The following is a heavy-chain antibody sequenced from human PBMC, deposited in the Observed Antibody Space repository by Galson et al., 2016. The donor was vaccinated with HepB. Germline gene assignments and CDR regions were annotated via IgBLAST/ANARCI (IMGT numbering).Heavy chain of an antibody. Sequence: SLRLSCAASGFTVSRTYMTWVRQAPGKGREWVSVIKSAGSTDYADSVKGRFTISRDNSKNTVYLQMNSLRAEDTAVYYCARGLEEYYYDRSGYYLDYWGQGTLVTVSS. CDR2: IKSAGST. CDR3: ARGLEEYYYDRSGYYLDY. J-gene: IGHJ4*02. D-gene: IGHD3-22*01. V-gene: IGHV3-53*01. CDR1: GFTVSRTY.